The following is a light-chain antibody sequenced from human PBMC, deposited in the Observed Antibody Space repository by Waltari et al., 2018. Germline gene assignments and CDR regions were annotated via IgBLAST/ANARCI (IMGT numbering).Light chain of an antibody. Sequence: DVVMTQSPLSLPVTLGQPASISCKSSQSLVHSDGNTYLQWFQQRPGQSPRRLIYKVSYRDSGVPDRFSGSGSGTDFTLKISRVEAEDVGVYYCMQGSHWPWTFGQGTKLDI. CDR2: KVS. V-gene: IGKV2-30*02. CDR3: MQGSHWPWT. CDR1: QSLVHSDGNTY. J-gene: IGKJ2*01.